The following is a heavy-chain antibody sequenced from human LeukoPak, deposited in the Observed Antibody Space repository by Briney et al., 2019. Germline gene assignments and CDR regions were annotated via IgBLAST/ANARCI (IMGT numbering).Heavy chain of an antibody. Sequence: GGSLRLSCAASGFTFSSYSMNWVRQAPGKGLEWVSSISSSSSYIYYADSVKGRFTISRDNAKNSLYLQMNSLRAEDTAVYYCARPTTPYSSGWYYFDYWGQGTLVTVSS. V-gene: IGHV3-21*01. D-gene: IGHD6-19*01. CDR1: GFTFSSYS. CDR2: ISSSSSYI. CDR3: ARPTTPYSSGWYYFDY. J-gene: IGHJ4*02.